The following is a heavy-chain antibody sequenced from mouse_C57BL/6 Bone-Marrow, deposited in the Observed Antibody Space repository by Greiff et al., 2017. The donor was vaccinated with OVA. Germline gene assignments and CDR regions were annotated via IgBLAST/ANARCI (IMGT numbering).Heavy chain of an antibody. CDR1: GYTFTSYW. J-gene: IGHJ1*03. D-gene: IGHD2-12*01. V-gene: IGHV1-53*01. Sequence: VQLQQPGTELVKPGASVKLSCKASGYTFTSYWMHWVKQRPGQGLEWIGNINPSNGGTNYNEKFKSKATLTVDKSSSTAYMQLSSLTSEDSAVYYCARPAYYSLYWYFDVWGTGTTVTVSS. CDR3: ARPAYYSLYWYFDV. CDR2: INPSNGGT.